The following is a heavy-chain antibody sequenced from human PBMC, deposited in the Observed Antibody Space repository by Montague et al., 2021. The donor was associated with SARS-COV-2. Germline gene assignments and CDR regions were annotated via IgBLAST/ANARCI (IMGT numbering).Heavy chain of an antibody. Sequence: SETLSLTCAVYGGSFSGYYWSWIRQPPGKGLEWIGEINHSGSTKYNPSLKSRVTISVDTSKNQFSLKLSPVTAADTAVYYCARVGAYGDYPTPPTFDYWGQGTLVTVSS. V-gene: IGHV4-34*01. CDR3: ARVGAYGDYPTPPTFDY. CDR2: INHSGST. CDR1: GGSFSGYY. D-gene: IGHD4-17*01. J-gene: IGHJ4*02.